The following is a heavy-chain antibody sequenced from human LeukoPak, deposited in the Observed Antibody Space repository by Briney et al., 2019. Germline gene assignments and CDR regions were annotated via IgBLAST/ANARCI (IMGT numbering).Heavy chain of an antibody. D-gene: IGHD5-18*01. CDR2: IGIRGDT. CDR3: ARGGIQVSGIDEFDY. J-gene: IGHJ4*02. CDR1: GFTFIDYD. V-gene: IGHV3-13*01. Sequence: GGSLRLSCAASGFTFIDYDMHWVRQVIGKGLEWVSAIGIRGDTHYSGSVKGRFTLSRENAESSLYLQMNSLRAEDTPVYYCARGGIQVSGIDEFDYWGQGTLVTVSS.